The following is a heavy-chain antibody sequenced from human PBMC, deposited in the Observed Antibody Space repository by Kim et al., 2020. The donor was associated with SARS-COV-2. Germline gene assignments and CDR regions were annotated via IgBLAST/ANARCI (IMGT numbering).Heavy chain of an antibody. CDR2: INHSGST. V-gene: IGHV4-34*01. CDR3: ARAPNFIAAAGSKYFQH. CDR1: GGSLSGHY. D-gene: IGHD6-13*01. J-gene: IGHJ1*01. Sequence: SETLSLTCAVYGGSLSGHYWSWIRQPPGKGLEWVGEINHSGSTSYNPSLRSRVTISVDTSKNQFSLKLTSVTAADTAVYYCARAPNFIAAAGSKYFQHWGQGTLVTVSS.